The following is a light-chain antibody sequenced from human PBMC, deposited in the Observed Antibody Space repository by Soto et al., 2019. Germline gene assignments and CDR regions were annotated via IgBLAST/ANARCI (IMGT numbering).Light chain of an antibody. J-gene: IGLJ3*02. CDR1: SSDVGGYNY. V-gene: IGLV2-14*01. CDR2: EVS. Sequence: QSVLTQPASVSGSPGQSITISCTGTSSDVGGYNYVSWYQQHPGKAPKFMIYEVSNRPSGVSSRFSGSKSGNTASLTISGLQAEDEADYHCSSYTGSNIVFGGGTKLTVL. CDR3: SSYTGSNIV.